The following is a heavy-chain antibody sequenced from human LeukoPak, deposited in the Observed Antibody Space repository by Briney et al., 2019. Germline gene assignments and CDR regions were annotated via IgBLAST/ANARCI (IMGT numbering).Heavy chain of an antibody. CDR3: ARDPYGEGWFDP. Sequence: PSETLSLTCTVSGGSVSSGTYYWSWIRQPPGKGLERIGYIYNRGSTKSNPSLKSRVTILVDTSKNQFSLKLSSVTAADTAVYYCARDPYGEGWFDPWGQGTLVTVSS. CDR1: GGSVSSGTYY. CDR2: IYNRGST. J-gene: IGHJ5*02. V-gene: IGHV4-61*01. D-gene: IGHD4-17*01.